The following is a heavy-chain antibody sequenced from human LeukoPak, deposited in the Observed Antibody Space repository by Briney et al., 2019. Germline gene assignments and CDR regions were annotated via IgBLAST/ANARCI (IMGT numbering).Heavy chain of an antibody. J-gene: IGHJ6*04. CDR3: AELGITMIGGV. Sequence: QAGGSLRLSCAASGFTFSSYGMHWVRQAPGKGLEWVSLISWDGGDTYYADSVKGRFTISRDNSKNSLYLQMNSLRAEDTAVYYCAELGITMIGGVWGKGTTVTISS. CDR2: ISWDGGDT. V-gene: IGHV3-43D*04. D-gene: IGHD3-10*02. CDR1: GFTFSSYG.